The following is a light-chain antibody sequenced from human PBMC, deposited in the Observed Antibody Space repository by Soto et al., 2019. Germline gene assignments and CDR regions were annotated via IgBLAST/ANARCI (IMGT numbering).Light chain of an antibody. Sequence: DIQMTQSPSSLSASIGDRVTITCRASQGIYNYLAWYQQKPGQVPRVLIYAASTLQSGVPSRFSGSGSGTDFTLTISSLQTEDVATYYCQKYNSAPWTFGQGTKVEIK. CDR3: QKYNSAPWT. J-gene: IGKJ1*01. CDR1: QGIYNY. V-gene: IGKV1-27*01. CDR2: AAS.